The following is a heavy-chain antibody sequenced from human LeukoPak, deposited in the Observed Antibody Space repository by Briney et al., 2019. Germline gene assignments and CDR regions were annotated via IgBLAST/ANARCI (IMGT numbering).Heavy chain of an antibody. D-gene: IGHD5-18*01. V-gene: IGHV3-33*01. J-gene: IGHJ4*02. CDR2: IWYNGSNK. Sequence: GGSLRLSCAASGFTFSSYGMHWVRQVPGKGLEWVAVIWYNGSNKYYADSVKGRFTISRDNSKNTVYLQMNSLRAEDTAVYYCARERGYSYGAHCDYWGQGTLVTVSS. CDR1: GFTFSSYG. CDR3: ARERGYSYGAHCDY.